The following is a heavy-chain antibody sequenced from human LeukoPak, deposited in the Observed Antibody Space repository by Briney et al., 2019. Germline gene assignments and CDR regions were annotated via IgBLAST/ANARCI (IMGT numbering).Heavy chain of an antibody. V-gene: IGHV4-34*01. J-gene: IGHJ5*02. CDR1: GGSFSGYY. D-gene: IGHD1-26*01. CDR3: ASLYSGNYP. Sequence: SETLSLTCAVCGGSFSGYYWSWIRQPPGKGLEWIGEINHSGSTNYNPSLKSRVTISVDTSKNQFSLKLSSATAADTAVYYCASLYSGNYPWGQGTLVTVSS. CDR2: INHSGST.